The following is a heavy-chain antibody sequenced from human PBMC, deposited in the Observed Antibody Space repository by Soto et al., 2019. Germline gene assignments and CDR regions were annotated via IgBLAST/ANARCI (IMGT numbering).Heavy chain of an antibody. CDR2: ISGSGGST. CDR1: GFTFSSYA. CDR3: ANPWAVAGQSDY. J-gene: IGHJ4*02. Sequence: GGSLRLSCAASGFTFSSYAMSWVRQAPGKGLEWVSAISGSGGSTYYADSVKGRFTISRDNSKNTLYLQMNSLRAEDTAVYYCANPWAVAGQSDYWGQGTLVTVSS. D-gene: IGHD6-19*01. V-gene: IGHV3-23*01.